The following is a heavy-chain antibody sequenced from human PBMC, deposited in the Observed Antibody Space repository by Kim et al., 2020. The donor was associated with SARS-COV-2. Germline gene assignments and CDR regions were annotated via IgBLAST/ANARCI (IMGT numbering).Heavy chain of an antibody. CDR3: ARHRDYPYYFDY. Sequence: GESLKISCEASGYFFTNYWIGWVRQMPGKGLEWMGIVHPGDSESRYSPSFQGQVTISADKSFNTAYLQWSSLTASDTAMYYCARHRDYPYYFDYWGQGTLVTVSS. CDR2: VHPGDSES. V-gene: IGHV5-51*01. J-gene: IGHJ4*02. CDR1: GYFFTNYW. D-gene: IGHD4-17*01.